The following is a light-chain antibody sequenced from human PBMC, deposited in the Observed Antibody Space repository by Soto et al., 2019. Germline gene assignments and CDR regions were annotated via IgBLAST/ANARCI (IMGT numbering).Light chain of an antibody. V-gene: IGLV1-44*01. J-gene: IGLJ1*01. CDR3: AAWDGSLNGLYV. Sequence: QSVLTQAPSASGTPGQRVTISCSGSSSNVGSLSVDWYQPLPGTAPKLLIHSNYQRPSGVPDRFSGSKSGTSASLSINGLQSEDEADYYCAAWDGSLNGLYVFGTGTKVTVL. CDR1: SSNVGSLS. CDR2: SNY.